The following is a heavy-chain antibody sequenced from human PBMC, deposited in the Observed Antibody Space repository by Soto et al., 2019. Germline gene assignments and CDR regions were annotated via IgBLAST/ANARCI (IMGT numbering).Heavy chain of an antibody. Sequence: SGPTLVNPTQTLTLTCTLSGFSLSTSGVGVGWNPQPPGKALEWLAVINWDDNKHYSPSLRSRLTITKDTSKNQVVLTMTNMDPMDTGTYYCAHKGPEDWPLDYWGQGTMVTVSS. CDR1: GFSLSTSGVG. V-gene: IGHV2-5*02. J-gene: IGHJ4*02. CDR3: AHKGPEDWPLDY. D-gene: IGHD3-9*01. CDR2: INWDDNK.